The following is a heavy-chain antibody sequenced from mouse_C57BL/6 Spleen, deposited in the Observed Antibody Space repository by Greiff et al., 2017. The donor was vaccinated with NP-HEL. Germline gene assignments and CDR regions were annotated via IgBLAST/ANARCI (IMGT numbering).Heavy chain of an antibody. V-gene: IGHV1-7*01. D-gene: IGHD1-1*01. CDR1: GYTFTSYW. CDR2: INPSSGYT. Sequence: QVQLKESGAELAKPGASVKLSCKASGYTFTSYWMHWVKQRPGQGLEWIGYINPSSGYTKYNQKFKDKATLTADKSSSTAYMQRSSLTYEDSAVYYCALTTVVAFDYWGQGTTLTVSS. CDR3: ALTTVVAFDY. J-gene: IGHJ2*01.